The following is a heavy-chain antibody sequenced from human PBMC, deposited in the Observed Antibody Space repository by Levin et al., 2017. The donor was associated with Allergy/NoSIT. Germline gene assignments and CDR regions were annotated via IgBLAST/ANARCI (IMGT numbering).Heavy chain of an antibody. J-gene: IGHJ2*01. Sequence: GGSLRLSCAASGFTVSSNYMSWVRQAPGKGLEWVSVIYSGGSTYYADSVKGRFTISRDNSKNTLYLQMNSLRAEDTAVYYCARDPSLWFGDGYFDLWGRGTLVTVSS. V-gene: IGHV3-66*02. D-gene: IGHD3-10*01. CDR2: IYSGGST. CDR3: ARDPSLWFGDGYFDL. CDR1: GFTVSSNY.